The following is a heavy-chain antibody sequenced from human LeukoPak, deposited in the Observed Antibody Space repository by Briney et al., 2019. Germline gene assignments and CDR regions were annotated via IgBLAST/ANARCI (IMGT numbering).Heavy chain of an antibody. J-gene: IGHJ4*02. CDR1: GGSNSSSSYY. D-gene: IGHD1-1*01. CDR3: ASGYWDDPISTDY. CDR2: IYYSGST. Sequence: SETLSLTCTVSGGSNSSSSYYWAWIRQPPGKGLEWIGNIYYSGSTYYNPSLKSRVTISVDTSKNQFSLRLSSVTAADTAVYYCASGYWDDPISTDYWGQGTLVTVSS. V-gene: IGHV4-39*01.